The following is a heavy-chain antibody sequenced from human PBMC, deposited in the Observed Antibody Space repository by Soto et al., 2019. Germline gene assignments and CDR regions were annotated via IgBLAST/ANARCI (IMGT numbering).Heavy chain of an antibody. Sequence: EVHLVESGGCLVQPGGSLRLSCAASGFTFSSYWMHWVRQAPGKGLVWVSSISTDASSTSYADPVKGRFTISRDNAKNTLYLQMNSVRAEDTAVYYCARLPNKSPQNWGQGTLVIVSP. J-gene: IGHJ1*01. CDR1: GFTFSSYW. V-gene: IGHV3-74*01. CDR3: ARLPNKSPQN. CDR2: ISTDASST.